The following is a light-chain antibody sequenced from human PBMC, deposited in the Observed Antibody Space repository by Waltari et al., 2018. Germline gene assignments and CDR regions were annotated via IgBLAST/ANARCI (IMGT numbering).Light chain of an antibody. V-gene: IGKV1-6*01. CDR2: AAS. CDR1: QDIRND. Sequence: AIQMTQSPSSLSTFVGDRVTITCRASQDIRNDLGWYQQKSGKAPKLLIYAASSLQSGAPSRFSGSGSGTDFTLTISGLQPEDFATFYCLQDYSYPYTFGQGPSWRSN. J-gene: IGKJ2*01. CDR3: LQDYSYPYT.